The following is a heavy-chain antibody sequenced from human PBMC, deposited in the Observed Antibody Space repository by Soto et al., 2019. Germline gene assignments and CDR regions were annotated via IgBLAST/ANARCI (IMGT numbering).Heavy chain of an antibody. V-gene: IGHV4-34*01. CDR1: GGSFSGYY. D-gene: IGHD4-17*01. Sequence: QVQLQQWGAGLLKPSETLSLTCAVYGGSFSGYYWSWIRQPPGKGLEYIGEINHSGSTNYNPSLXXRXXISVDTSKNQSALKLSSVTAVDAAVYYCARSYGGNSGTFDFWGQGTLVTVSS. CDR3: ARSYGGNSGTFDF. J-gene: IGHJ4*02. CDR2: INHSGST.